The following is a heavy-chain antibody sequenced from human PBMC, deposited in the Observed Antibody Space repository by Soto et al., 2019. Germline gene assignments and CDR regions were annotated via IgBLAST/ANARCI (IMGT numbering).Heavy chain of an antibody. V-gene: IGHV4-59*01. CDR3: ARGIGLPYLNWFDP. CDR2: IYYSGST. D-gene: IGHD4-17*01. Sequence: SETLSLTCTFSGGSISSYYWSWIRQPPRKGLEWIGYIYYSGSTNYNPSLKSRVTISVDTSKNQFSLKLSSVTAADTAVYYCARGIGLPYLNWFDPWGQGTLVT. CDR1: GGSISSYY. J-gene: IGHJ5*02.